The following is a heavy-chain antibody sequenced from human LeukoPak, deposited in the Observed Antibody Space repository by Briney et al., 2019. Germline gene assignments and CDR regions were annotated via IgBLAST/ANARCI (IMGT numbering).Heavy chain of an antibody. D-gene: IGHD6-19*01. V-gene: IGHV1-2*02. CDR1: GYTFTGYY. CDR2: INPNSGGT. CDR3: ARVGADSSGWYVLGY. Sequence: ASVKVSCKASGYTFTGYYMHWVRQAPGQGLEWMGWINPNSGGTNYAQKFQGRVTMTRDTSISTAYMELSRLRSDDTAVYYCARVGADSSGWYVLGYRGQGTLVTVSS. J-gene: IGHJ4*02.